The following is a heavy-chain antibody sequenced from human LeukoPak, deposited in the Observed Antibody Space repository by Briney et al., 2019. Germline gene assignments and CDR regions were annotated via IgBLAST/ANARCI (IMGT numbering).Heavy chain of an antibody. CDR3: ARGTYSAFDY. Sequence: TGGSLRLSCAASGFTFSSYEMNWVRQAPGKGLEWVSYISSSGSTIYYADSVKGRFTISRDNAKNSLYLQMNSLRAEDTAVYYCARGTYSAFDYWGQGTLVTVSS. CDR1: GFTFSSYE. J-gene: IGHJ4*02. V-gene: IGHV3-48*03. CDR2: ISSSGSTI. D-gene: IGHD1-26*01.